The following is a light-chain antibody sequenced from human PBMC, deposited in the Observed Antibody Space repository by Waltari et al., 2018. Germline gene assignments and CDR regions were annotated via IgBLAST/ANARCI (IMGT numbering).Light chain of an antibody. V-gene: IGKV4-1*01. CDR1: ESVLYSSNNKNH. CDR3: QQYYNTPLT. Sequence: DIVMTQSPESLAVSLGERATINCKNSESVLYSSNNKNHLALYQQKPGQPPRLLLYWASTRESGVPDRISGSGSETDFTLPVTSLQAEDVAVYYCQQYYNTPLTFGGGTKVEIK. J-gene: IGKJ4*01. CDR2: WAS.